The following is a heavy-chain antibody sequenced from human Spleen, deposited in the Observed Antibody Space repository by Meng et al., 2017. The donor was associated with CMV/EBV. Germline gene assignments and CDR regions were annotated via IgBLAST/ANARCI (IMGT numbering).Heavy chain of an antibody. V-gene: IGHV1-46*01. CDR3: ARAATVTPDYWFDP. CDR1: GYTFTSYY. Sequence: ASVKVSCKASGYTFTSYYIHWVRQAPGQGLEWMGIVNPAGGSANYAQKFQGRVTMTRDTSTTTVYMEVISLRSEDTAVYYCARAATVTPDYWFDPWGQGTLVTVSS. CDR2: VNPAGGSA. D-gene: IGHD4-17*01. J-gene: IGHJ5*02.